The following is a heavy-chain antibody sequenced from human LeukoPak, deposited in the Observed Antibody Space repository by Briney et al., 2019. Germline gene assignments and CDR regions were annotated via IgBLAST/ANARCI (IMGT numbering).Heavy chain of an antibody. J-gene: IGHJ4*02. V-gene: IGHV3-23*01. Sequence: GGSLRLSCAASGFTFSSFAMSWVRQAPGKGLEWVSAISGSGGSTYYADSVKGRFTISRDNSKNTLSLQMNSLRAEDTAIYYCAKASNTWNSFDYWGQGTLVTVSS. CDR2: ISGSGGST. CDR1: GFTFSSFA. D-gene: IGHD1-1*01. CDR3: AKASNTWNSFDY.